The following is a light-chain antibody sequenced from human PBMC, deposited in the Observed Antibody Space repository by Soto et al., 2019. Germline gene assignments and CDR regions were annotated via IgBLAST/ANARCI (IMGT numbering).Light chain of an antibody. Sequence: DLQMTQSPSSLSASVGDRVTITCRASQGISYYLAWYQQKPGKVPKVLIYGASTVQSGVPSRFSGSGSGTDFTLTISSLQPEDVATYYCQKYNSAPWTFGQGTKVEIK. CDR3: QKYNSAPWT. V-gene: IGKV1-27*01. CDR2: GAS. J-gene: IGKJ1*01. CDR1: QGISYY.